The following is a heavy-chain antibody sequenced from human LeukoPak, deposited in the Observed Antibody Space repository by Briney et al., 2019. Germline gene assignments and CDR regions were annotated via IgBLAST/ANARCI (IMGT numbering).Heavy chain of an antibody. CDR3: ARHGHCTNGVCYSNYYYHMDV. Sequence: PGGSLRLSCKGSGYSLASSWIGWVRQMPGKGLEWMGIIYPDDSDTRYSPSFEGQITISVDKSISTAYLQWSSLKASDTAVYYCARHGHCTNGVCYSNYYYHMDVWGKGTTVTVSS. V-gene: IGHV5-51*01. J-gene: IGHJ6*03. D-gene: IGHD2-8*01. CDR1: GYSLASSW. CDR2: IYPDDSDT.